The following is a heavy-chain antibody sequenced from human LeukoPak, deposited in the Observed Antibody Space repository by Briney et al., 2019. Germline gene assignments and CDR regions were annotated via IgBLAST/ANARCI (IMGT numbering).Heavy chain of an antibody. CDR3: ARHYGP. CDR1: GGSISTNNW. V-gene: IGHV4-39*01. J-gene: IGHJ5*02. D-gene: IGHD3-10*01. CDR2: IYDSGST. Sequence: SETLSLTCAVSGGSISTNNWWHWLRLSPGKGLEWIGSIYDSGSTYYNPSLKSRVTISVDTSKNQFSLKLNSVTAADTAVYYCARHYGPWGQGTLVTVSS.